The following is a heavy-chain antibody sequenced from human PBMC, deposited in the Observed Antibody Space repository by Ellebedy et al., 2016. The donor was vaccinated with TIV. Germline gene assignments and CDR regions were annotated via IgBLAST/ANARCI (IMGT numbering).Heavy chain of an antibody. CDR2: LWYDGINK. D-gene: IGHD5-24*01. Sequence: GESLKISCAASGFTFSSYGMHWVRQAPGKGLEWVAVLWYDGINKDYADSVKGRFTISRANSKNTLYLQISSLRAEDTAVYYCARDEGRWLHFFNFWGQGTLVTVSS. V-gene: IGHV3-33*01. CDR1: GFTFSSYG. J-gene: IGHJ4*02. CDR3: ARDEGRWLHFFNF.